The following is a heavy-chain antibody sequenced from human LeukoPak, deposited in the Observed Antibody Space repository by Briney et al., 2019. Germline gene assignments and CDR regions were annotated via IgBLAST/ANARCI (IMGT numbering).Heavy chain of an antibody. CDR2: INHSGST. CDR1: GGSISSYY. CDR3: ARGRRRRVPFDY. Sequence: SETLSLTCTVSGGSISSYYWSWIRQPPGKGLEWIGEINHSGSTNYNPSLKSRVTISVDTSKNQFSLKLSSVTAADTAVYYCARGRRRRVPFDYWGQGTLVTVSS. J-gene: IGHJ4*02. V-gene: IGHV4-34*01.